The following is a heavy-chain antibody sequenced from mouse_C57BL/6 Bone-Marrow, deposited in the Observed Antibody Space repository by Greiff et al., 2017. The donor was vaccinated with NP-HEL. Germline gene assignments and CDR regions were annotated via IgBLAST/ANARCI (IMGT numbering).Heavy chain of an antibody. D-gene: IGHD1-1*01. V-gene: IGHV1-72*01. CDR2: IDPNSGGT. J-gene: IGHJ4*01. CDR1: GYTFTSYW. CDR3: ARGRILYYGSSYDYYAMDY. Sequence: QVQLQQPGAELVKPGASVKLSCKASGYTFTSYWMHWVKQRPGRGLEWIGRIDPNSGGTKYNEKFKSKATLTVDKPSSTAYMQLSSLTSEDSAVYYCARGRILYYGSSYDYYAMDYWGQGTSVTVSS.